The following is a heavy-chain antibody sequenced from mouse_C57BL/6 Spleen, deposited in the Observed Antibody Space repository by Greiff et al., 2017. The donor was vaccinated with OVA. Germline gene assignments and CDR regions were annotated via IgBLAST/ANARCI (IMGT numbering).Heavy chain of an antibody. CDR1: GYSITSGYY. J-gene: IGHJ4*01. Sequence: EVQLQQSGPGLVKPSQSLSLTCSVTGYSITSGYYWNWIRQFPGNKLEWMGYISYDGSNNYNPSLKNRISITRDTSKNQFFLKLNSVTTEDTATYYCASPQVYDGPMDYWGQGTSVTVSS. CDR2: ISYDGSN. V-gene: IGHV3-6*01. D-gene: IGHD2-3*01. CDR3: ASPQVYDGPMDY.